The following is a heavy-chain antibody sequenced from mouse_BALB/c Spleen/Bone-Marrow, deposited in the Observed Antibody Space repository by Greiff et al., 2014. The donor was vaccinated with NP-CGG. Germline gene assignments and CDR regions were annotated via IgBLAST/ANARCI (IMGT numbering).Heavy chain of an antibody. CDR1: GYTFINYW. V-gene: IGHV1S22*01. D-gene: IGHD2-1*01. CDR3: TKGNYFFDY. Sequence: LQQPGSELVRPGASVKLSCKASGYTFINYWIHWVEQRPGQGLEWIGNFYPGSGTTNYDEKFKTKATLTVDTFSSTAYMQLSSLTSEDSAVYYCTKGNYFFDYWGQGTTLTVSS. CDR2: FYPGSGTT. J-gene: IGHJ2*01.